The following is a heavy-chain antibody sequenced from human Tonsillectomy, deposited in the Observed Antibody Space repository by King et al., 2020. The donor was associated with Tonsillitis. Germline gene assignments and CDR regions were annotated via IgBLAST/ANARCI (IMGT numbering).Heavy chain of an antibody. V-gene: IGHV3-30-3*01. Sequence: VQLVESGGGVVQPGRSLRLSCAASGFTFSSYAIHWVRQAPGKGLEWVADIYYDGSNKYYADSVKGRLTVSIDNSKNTLYLQMNSLREEDTAVYYCARRDGALDYYYYGMDVWGQGTTVTVSS. D-gene: IGHD4-17*01. CDR1: GFTFSSYA. CDR3: ARRDGALDYYYYGMDV. J-gene: IGHJ6*02. CDR2: IYYDGSNK.